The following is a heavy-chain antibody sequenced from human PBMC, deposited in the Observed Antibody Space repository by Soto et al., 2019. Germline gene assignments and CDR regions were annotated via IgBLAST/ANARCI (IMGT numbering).Heavy chain of an antibody. Sequence: SETLCLTCTFSGDSVSSGNYYWTWIRQPPGKGLEWIGSIYFTGSTNYNPSLKSRLTMSIDTSRNLFSLRLDSVTAADTAVYYCGRVPVDTYMIYWSDPWGQGTLVTVSS. CDR3: GRVPVDTYMIYWSDP. CDR1: GDSVSSGNYY. J-gene: IGHJ5*02. CDR2: IYFTGST. D-gene: IGHD3-16*01. V-gene: IGHV4-61*01.